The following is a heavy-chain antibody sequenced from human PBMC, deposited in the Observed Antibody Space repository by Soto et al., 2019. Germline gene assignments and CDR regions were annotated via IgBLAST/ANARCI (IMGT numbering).Heavy chain of an antibody. CDR3: ARGPTCSGRTCSAPFLLYWFAS. J-gene: IGHJ5*01. D-gene: IGHD2-15*01. CDR1: GYTFNSYG. V-gene: IGHV1-18*01. CDR2: SSDDSDHT. Sequence: QIQLVQSRAEVKKPGASVTVSCKSSGYTFNSYGITWVRQAPGQGLEWMGWSSDDSDHTNYAQKLQGRVTMTTETSTATAYLELRSMTSDDTAVYYCARGPTCSGRTCSAPFLLYWFASWGQGTLVTVSS.